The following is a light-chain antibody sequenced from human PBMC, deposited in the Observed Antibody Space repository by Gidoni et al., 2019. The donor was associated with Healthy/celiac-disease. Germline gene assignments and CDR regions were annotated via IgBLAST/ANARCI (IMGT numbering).Light chain of an antibody. V-gene: IGKV1-5*03. CDR2: KAS. J-gene: IGKJ1*01. Sequence: DIQMTQSPSTLSASVGDRVTITCRASQSISSWLAWYQQKPRKAPKLLIYKASSLESGVPSRFSGSGSGTEFTLTISSLQPDDFATYYCQQYNSYLTFXQXTKVEIK. CDR1: QSISSW. CDR3: QQYNSYLT.